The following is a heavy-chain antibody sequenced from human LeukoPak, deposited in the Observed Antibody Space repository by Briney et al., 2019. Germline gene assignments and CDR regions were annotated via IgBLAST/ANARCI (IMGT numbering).Heavy chain of an antibody. Sequence: GGSLRVSCAASGFTFSDYYMSWIRQAPGKGLEWVSYISSSGSTIYYADSVKGRFTISRDNAKNSLYLQMNSLRAEDTAVYYCARPGYYDSSGYYYNYYYMDVWGKGTTVTVSS. CDR3: ARPGYYDSSGYYYNYYYMDV. J-gene: IGHJ6*03. CDR2: ISSSGSTI. V-gene: IGHV3-11*04. D-gene: IGHD3-22*01. CDR1: GFTFSDYY.